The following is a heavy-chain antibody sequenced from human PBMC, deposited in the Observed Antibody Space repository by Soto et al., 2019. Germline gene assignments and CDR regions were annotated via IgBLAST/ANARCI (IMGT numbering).Heavy chain of an antibody. J-gene: IGHJ5*02. D-gene: IGHD4-17*01. Sequence: PGGSLRLSCAASGITFITSWMHWVRQTPGKGLVWVARINGDASRTTYADSVKGRFTIFRDNSANTLYLQMSFLRTEHTAVYCCARAVADYLSDTWGQRTPVNVSP. CDR2: INGDASRT. V-gene: IGHV3-74*01. CDR3: ARAVADYLSDT. CDR1: GITFITSW.